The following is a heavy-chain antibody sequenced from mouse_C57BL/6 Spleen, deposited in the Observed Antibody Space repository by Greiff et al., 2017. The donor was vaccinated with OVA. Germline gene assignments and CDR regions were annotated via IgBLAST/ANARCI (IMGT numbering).Heavy chain of an antibody. CDR2: IDPENGDT. Sequence: VQLQQSGAELVRPGASVKLSCTASGFTIKDDYMHWVKQRPEQGLEWIGWIDPENGDTEYASKFQGKATITADTSSNTAYLQLSSLTSEDTAVYYCTGLYSNLYYFDYWGQGTTLTVSS. D-gene: IGHD2-5*01. CDR3: TGLYSNLYYFDY. J-gene: IGHJ2*01. V-gene: IGHV14-4*01. CDR1: GFTIKDDY.